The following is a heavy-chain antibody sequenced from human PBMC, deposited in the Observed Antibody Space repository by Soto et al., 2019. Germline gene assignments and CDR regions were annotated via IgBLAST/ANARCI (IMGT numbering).Heavy chain of an antibody. CDR1: GFTFSTYV. V-gene: IGHV3-23*01. CDR2: INDSGGAT. J-gene: IGHJ4*02. D-gene: IGHD7-27*01. Sequence: GGSLRLSCAASGFTFSTYVMNWVRQAPGKGLEWVSVINDSGGATYYADSVKGRFTISRDNSKNTLYLQMNSLRVDDTAVYYSAKDFNWGPGYWGQGTLVTVSS. CDR3: AKDFNWGPGY.